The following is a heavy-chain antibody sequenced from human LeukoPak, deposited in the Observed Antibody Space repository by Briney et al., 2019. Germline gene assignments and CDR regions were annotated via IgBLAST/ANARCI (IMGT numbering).Heavy chain of an antibody. CDR2: ISSSSIYI. CDR3: ARACSSGSCYLAAFDI. Sequence: GGSLRLSCAASGFTFSSYSMNWVRQAPGKGLEWVSSISSSSIYIYYADSVKGRFTTSRDNSKNTLYLQMNSLRAEDTAVYFCARACSSGSCYLAAFDIWGQGTMVTVSS. CDR1: GFTFSSYS. J-gene: IGHJ3*02. V-gene: IGHV3-21*04. D-gene: IGHD2-15*01.